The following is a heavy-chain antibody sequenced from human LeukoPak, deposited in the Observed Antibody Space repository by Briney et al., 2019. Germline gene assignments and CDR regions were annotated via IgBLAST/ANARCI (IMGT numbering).Heavy chain of an antibody. CDR2: ISYDGSDK. J-gene: IGHJ4*02. V-gene: IGHV3-30*18. Sequence: GGSLRLSCAASGFTFSSYGMHWVRQAPGKGLEWVAVISYDGSDKNYADSVRGRFTISRDNSKNTLYLQMNSLRAEDTAVYYCAYDSSGYYYTPGDYWGQGTLVTVSS. D-gene: IGHD3-22*01. CDR1: GFTFSSYG. CDR3: AYDSSGYYYTPGDY.